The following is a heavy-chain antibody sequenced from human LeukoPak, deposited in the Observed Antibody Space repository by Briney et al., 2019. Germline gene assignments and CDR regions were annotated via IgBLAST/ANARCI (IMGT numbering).Heavy chain of an antibody. CDR3: ARDFKLRQNWFDP. V-gene: IGHV4-4*07. D-gene: IGHD5-12*01. J-gene: IGHJ5*02. CDR1: GGSISSYY. Sequence: SETLSLTCTVSGGSISSYYWSWIRQPAGKGLEWIGRIYTSGSNNYNPSLKSRVTISVDTSKNQFSLKLSSVTAADTAVYYCARDFKLRQNWFDPWGQGTLVTVSS. CDR2: IYTSGSN.